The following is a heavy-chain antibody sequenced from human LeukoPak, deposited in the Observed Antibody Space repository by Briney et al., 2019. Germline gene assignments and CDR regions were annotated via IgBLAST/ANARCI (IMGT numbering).Heavy chain of an antibody. J-gene: IGHJ4*02. Sequence: ASVKVSCKASGYTFTSYYMHWMRQAPGQGLEWMGIINPSGSTSYAQKFQGRVTMTRDMSTSTVYMELSSLRPEDTAVYYCARAGVGPTFDYWGQGTLVTVSS. CDR1: GYTFTSYY. CDR2: INPSGST. D-gene: IGHD1-26*01. V-gene: IGHV1-46*01. CDR3: ARAGVGPTFDY.